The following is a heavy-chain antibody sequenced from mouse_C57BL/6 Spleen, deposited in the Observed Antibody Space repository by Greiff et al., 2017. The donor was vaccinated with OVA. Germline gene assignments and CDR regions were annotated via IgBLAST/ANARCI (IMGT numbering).Heavy chain of an antibody. CDR1: GYTFTSYW. CDR3: ARWVVAHYFDY. CDR2: INPSNGGT. J-gene: IGHJ2*01. Sequence: QVQLQQPGTELVKPGASVKLSCKASGYTFTSYWLHWVKQRPGPGLAWIGNINPSNGGTNYNEKFKSKATLTVDKSSSTAYMQLSSLTSEDSAVYYCARWVVAHYFDYWGQGTTLTVSS. V-gene: IGHV1-53*01. D-gene: IGHD1-1*01.